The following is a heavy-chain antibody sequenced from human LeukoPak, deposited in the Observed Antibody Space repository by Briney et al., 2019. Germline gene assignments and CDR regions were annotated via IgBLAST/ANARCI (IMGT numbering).Heavy chain of an antibody. Sequence: GGSLRLSCAASGFTVSNNYMSWVRQAPGEGLEWVSVIYSGGSTDYADSVKGRFTISRDNSKNTLYLQMNSLRAEDTAVYYCAREGYCGGDCFLYWGQGTLVTVSS. V-gene: IGHV3-66*01. CDR1: GFTVSNNY. D-gene: IGHD2-21*02. J-gene: IGHJ4*02. CDR3: AREGYCGGDCFLY. CDR2: IYSGGST.